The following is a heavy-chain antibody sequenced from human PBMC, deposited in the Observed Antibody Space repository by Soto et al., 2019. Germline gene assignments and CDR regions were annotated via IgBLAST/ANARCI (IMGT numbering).Heavy chain of an antibody. Sequence: GGSLRLSCAASGFTFNNYALNWVRQAPGKGLEWVSTISKSGDNTHYSESVKGRFTISRDNSKNTLYLQMDSLRAEDTALYYCARDPSTGYADYWGQGTLVTVSS. V-gene: IGHV3-23*01. J-gene: IGHJ4*02. CDR2: ISKSGDNT. CDR1: GFTFNNYA. CDR3: ARDPSTGYADY. D-gene: IGHD3-9*01.